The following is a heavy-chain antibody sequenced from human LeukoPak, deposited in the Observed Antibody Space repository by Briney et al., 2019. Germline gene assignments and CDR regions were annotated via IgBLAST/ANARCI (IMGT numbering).Heavy chain of an antibody. Sequence: SETLSLTCTVSGGSISSGGYYWSWIRQHPGKGLKWIGYIYYSGSTYYNPSLKSRVTISVDTSKNQFSLKLSSVTAADTAVYYCARSQRVPSTTGTTYFDYWGQGTLVTVSS. J-gene: IGHJ4*02. V-gene: IGHV4-31*03. D-gene: IGHD1-7*01. CDR1: GGSISSGGYY. CDR3: ARSQRVPSTTGTTYFDY. CDR2: IYYSGST.